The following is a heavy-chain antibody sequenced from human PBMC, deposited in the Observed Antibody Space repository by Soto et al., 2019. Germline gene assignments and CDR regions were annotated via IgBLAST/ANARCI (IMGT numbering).Heavy chain of an antibody. V-gene: IGHV4-31*03. CDR1: GGSISRGGYY. CDR2: IYYSGST. Sequence: SETLSLTCTVSGGSISRGGYYWSWIRQHPGKGLEWIGYIYYSGSTYYNPSLKSRVTISVDTSKNQFSLKLSSVTAADMAVYYCERDYGGNSLYFDYWGQGTLVTVSS. CDR3: ERDYGGNSLYFDY. J-gene: IGHJ4*02. D-gene: IGHD4-17*01.